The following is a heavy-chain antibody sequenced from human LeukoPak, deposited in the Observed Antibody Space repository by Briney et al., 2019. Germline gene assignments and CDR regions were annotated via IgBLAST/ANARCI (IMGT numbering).Heavy chain of an antibody. CDR3: AKEDPYYYMDV. Sequence: EPGGSLRLSCAASAVIFNNYGMHWVRQAPGKGLEWVAFIQYDGSNKNYANSVKGRFTISRDNSKNTLYLQMNSLRAGDTAVYYCAKEDPYYYMDVWGKGTTVTVSS. J-gene: IGHJ6*03. CDR2: IQYDGSNK. V-gene: IGHV3-30*02. CDR1: AVIFNNYG.